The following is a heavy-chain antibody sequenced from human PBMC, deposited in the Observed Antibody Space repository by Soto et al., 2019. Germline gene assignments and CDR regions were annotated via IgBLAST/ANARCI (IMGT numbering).Heavy chain of an antibody. D-gene: IGHD5-18*01. Sequence: PGGSLRLSCAASGFTFSSYGMHWVRQAPGKGLEWVAVISYDGSNKYYADSVKGRFTISRDNSKNTLYLQMNSLRAEDTAVYYCAKDGSGYGIDYWGQGTLVTVSS. J-gene: IGHJ4*02. CDR2: ISYDGSNK. CDR1: GFTFSSYG. V-gene: IGHV3-30*18. CDR3: AKDGSGYGIDY.